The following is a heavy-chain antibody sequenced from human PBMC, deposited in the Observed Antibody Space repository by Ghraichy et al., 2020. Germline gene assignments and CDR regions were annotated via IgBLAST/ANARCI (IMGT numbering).Heavy chain of an antibody. V-gene: IGHV4-34*01. Sequence: SETLSLTCAVYGGSFSGYYWTWIRQPPGKGLEWIGEANHSGNTNYNPSLKSRITISGDTSKIQFSLKVSSVTAADTAIYYCARARFTTLRWKYGMDVWGQGTTVTVSS. CDR3: ARARFTTLRWKYGMDV. CDR1: GGSFSGYY. J-gene: IGHJ6*02. CDR2: ANHSGNT. D-gene: IGHD4-23*01.